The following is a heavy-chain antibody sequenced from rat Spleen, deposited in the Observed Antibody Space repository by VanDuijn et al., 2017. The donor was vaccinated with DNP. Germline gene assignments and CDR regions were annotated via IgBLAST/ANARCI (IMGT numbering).Heavy chain of an antibody. CDR3: TTRSSWDFDY. J-gene: IGHJ2*01. V-gene: IGHV5-27*01. CDR2: IGSPAYAP. CDR1: GFTFSAYY. Sequence: EVQLVESGGGLVQPGRSLKLSCAASGFTFSAYYMAWVRQAPAKGLEWVAYIGSPAYAPYYADSVKGRFTISRDNAKSTLYLQMDSLRSEDTATYYCTTRSSWDFDYWGQGVMVTVSS. D-gene: IGHD1-2*01.